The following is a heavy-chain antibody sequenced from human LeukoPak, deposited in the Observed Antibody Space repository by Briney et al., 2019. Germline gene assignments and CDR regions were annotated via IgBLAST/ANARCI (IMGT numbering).Heavy chain of an antibody. V-gene: IGHV1-2*02. CDR3: AREQRGYCSSTSCHTNWFDP. J-gene: IGHJ5*02. CDR1: GYTFTVYY. D-gene: IGHD2-2*01. CDR2: INPNIGGT. Sequence: ASVTLSFTSSGYTFTVYYMHWVRQAPGQGLEWMGWINPNIGGTNYAQKFQGRVTMTRDTSISTAYMELSRLTSDDTAVYYCAREQRGYCSSTSCHTNWFDPWGQGTLVTVSS.